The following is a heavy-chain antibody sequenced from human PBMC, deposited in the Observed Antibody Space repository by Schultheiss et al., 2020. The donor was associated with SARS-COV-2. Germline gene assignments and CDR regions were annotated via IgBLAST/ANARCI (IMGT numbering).Heavy chain of an antibody. J-gene: IGHJ4*02. V-gene: IGHV4-38-2*01. CDR1: GYSIGSGYY. CDR3: ARAYGYNYFAFDY. Sequence: SETLSLTCDVSGYSIGSGYYWGWIRQPPGKGLEWIGEINHSGSTNYNPSLKSRVTISVDTSKNQFSLKLSSVTAADTAVYYCARAYGYNYFAFDYWGQGTLVTVSS. CDR2: INHSGST. D-gene: IGHD5-24*01.